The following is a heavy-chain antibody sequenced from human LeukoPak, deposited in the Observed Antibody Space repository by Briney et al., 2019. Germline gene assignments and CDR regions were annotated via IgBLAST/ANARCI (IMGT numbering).Heavy chain of an antibody. Sequence: GRSLRLSCTASGFTFSSYGMHWVRQAPGKGLEWVAVIWYDGSEKYYADSVKGRFAISRDNSRNTLYLEMNSLRAEDTAVYYCAREPPDYDSSGYYDFWGQGALVTISS. CDR3: AREPPDYDSSGYYDF. CDR1: GFTFSSYG. CDR2: IWYDGSEK. D-gene: IGHD3-22*01. V-gene: IGHV3-33*01. J-gene: IGHJ4*02.